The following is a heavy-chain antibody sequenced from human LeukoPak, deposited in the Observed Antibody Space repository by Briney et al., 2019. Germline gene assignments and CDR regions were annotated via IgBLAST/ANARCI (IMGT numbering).Heavy chain of an antibody. CDR2: INQDGGTT. CDR1: GFTFSSLW. J-gene: IGHJ6*03. Sequence: GGSLRLSCAASGFTFSSLWMSWVRQAPGRGPEWVANINQDGGTTYYVASVKGRFTISRDNAKNSLSLQMSSLRAEDTAVYYCTKNRQGPNQYHMDVWGKGTTVTVSS. V-gene: IGHV3-7*01. CDR3: TKNRQGPNQYHMDV.